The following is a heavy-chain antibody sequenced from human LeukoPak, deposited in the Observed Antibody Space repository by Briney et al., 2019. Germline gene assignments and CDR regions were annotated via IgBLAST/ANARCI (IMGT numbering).Heavy chain of an antibody. V-gene: IGHV4-61*02. D-gene: IGHD3-3*01. CDR3: AREDYDFWSGYPRSVYYYYMDV. J-gene: IGHJ6*03. CDR1: GGSISSGSYY. CDR2: IYTSGST. Sequence: PSETLSLTCTVSGGSISSGSYYWSWIRQPAGKGLEWIGRIYTSGSTNYNPSLKSRVTISVDTSKNQFSLKLSSVTAADTAVYYCAREDYDFWSGYPRSVYYYYMDVWGKGTTVTVSS.